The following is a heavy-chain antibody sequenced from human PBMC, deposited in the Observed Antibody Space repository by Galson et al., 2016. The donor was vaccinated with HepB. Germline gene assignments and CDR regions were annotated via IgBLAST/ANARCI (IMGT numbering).Heavy chain of an antibody. CDR3: ARSMATIREFDP. V-gene: IGHV5-51*01. D-gene: IGHD5-24*01. CDR1: GYSFAAYW. Sequence: QSGAEVKKPGESLKISCKASGYSFAAYWIGWVRQLPGKGLELMGIIYPNDSDTRYSPSFQGQVTISADKSISTAYLQWSSLKASDTAMYYCARSMATIREFDPWGQGTLVTVSS. J-gene: IGHJ5*02. CDR2: IYPNDSDT.